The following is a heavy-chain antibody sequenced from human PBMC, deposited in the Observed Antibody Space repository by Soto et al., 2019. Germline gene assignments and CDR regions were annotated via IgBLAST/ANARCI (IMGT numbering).Heavy chain of an antibody. CDR1: GYTFTGYY. CDR3: ARVSPRSIAADGSYYYYGMDV. V-gene: IGHV1-2*02. CDR2: INPNSGGT. J-gene: IGHJ6*02. Sequence: ASVKVSCKASGYTFTGYYMHWVRQAPGQGLEWMGWINPNSGGTNYAQKFQGRVTITADESTSTAYMELSSLRSEDTAVYYCARVSPRSIAADGSYYYYGMDVWGQGTTVTVSS. D-gene: IGHD6-13*01.